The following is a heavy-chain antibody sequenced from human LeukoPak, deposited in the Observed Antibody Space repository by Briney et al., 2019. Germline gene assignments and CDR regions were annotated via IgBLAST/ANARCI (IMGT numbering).Heavy chain of an antibody. V-gene: IGHV4-4*02. D-gene: IGHD6-19*01. CDR3: ASDLIAVAGTTD. Sequence: SETPSLTCTVSGGSISSSNWWSWVRQPPGKGLEWIGEIYHSGSTNYNPSLKSRVTISVDTSKNQFSLKLSSVTAADTAAYYCASDLIAVAGTTDWGQGTLVTVSS. CDR2: IYHSGST. J-gene: IGHJ4*02. CDR1: GGSISSSNW.